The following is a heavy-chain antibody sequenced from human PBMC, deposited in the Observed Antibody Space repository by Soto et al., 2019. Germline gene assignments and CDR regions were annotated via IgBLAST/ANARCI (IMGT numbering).Heavy chain of an antibody. CDR3: AKDMKIYGLVIYFHY. Sequence: GGSLRLSCAASGFTFSSYAMSWVRQAPGKGLEWVSAISGSGGSTYYADYVKGRFTISRDNSKNTLYLQMNSLRAEDTAVYYCAKDMKIYGLVIYFHYWGQGTMVAFYS. CDR1: GFTFSSYA. CDR2: ISGSGGST. D-gene: IGHD3-3*01. V-gene: IGHV3-23*01. J-gene: IGHJ4*02.